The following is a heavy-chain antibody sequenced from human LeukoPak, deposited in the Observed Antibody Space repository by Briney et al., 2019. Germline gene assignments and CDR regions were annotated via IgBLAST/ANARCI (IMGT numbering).Heavy chain of an antibody. CDR2: ISSSSSTI. CDR1: GFTFSSYS. CDR3: ASLQSSHYDSYY. D-gene: IGHD5-12*01. V-gene: IGHV3-48*01. J-gene: IGHJ4*02. Sequence: GGSLRLSCAASGFTFSSYSMNWVRQAPGKGLEWVSYISSSSSTIYYADSVKGRFTISRDNAKNSLYLQMNSLRAEDTAVYYCASLQSSHYDSYYWGREPWSPSPQ.